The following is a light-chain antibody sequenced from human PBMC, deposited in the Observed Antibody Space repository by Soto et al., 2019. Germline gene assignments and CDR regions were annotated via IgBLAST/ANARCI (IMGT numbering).Light chain of an antibody. J-gene: IGKJ1*01. CDR3: QQYGSSPRT. CDR1: QGISNY. CDR2: GVS. Sequence: TPSPSSLSASVGARVTITCRASQGISNYLAWYQQKPGQAPRLLMYGVSSRATGTPDRFSGSGSGTDFTLTISRLEPEDFAVYYCQQYGSSPRTFGQGTKVDI. V-gene: IGKV3-20*01.